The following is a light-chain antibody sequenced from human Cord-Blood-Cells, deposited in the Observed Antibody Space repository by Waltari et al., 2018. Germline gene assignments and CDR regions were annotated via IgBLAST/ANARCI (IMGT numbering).Light chain of an antibody. CDR2: WAS. CDR3: QQYYSTPYT. CDR1: QSVLSSSNNKNY. J-gene: IGKJ2*01. V-gene: IGKV4-1*01. Sequence: DIVMTQSPDSLAVSLCERATINCKSSQSVLSSSNNKNYLAWYQQKPGQPPKLLIYWASTRESGVPARFSGSGSGTDFTLTISSLQAEDVAVYYCQQYYSTPYTFGQGTKLEIK.